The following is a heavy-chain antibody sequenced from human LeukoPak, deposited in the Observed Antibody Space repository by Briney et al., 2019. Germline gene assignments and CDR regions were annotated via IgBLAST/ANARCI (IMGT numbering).Heavy chain of an antibody. CDR3: AKGGRCSGGTCYWYFDY. D-gene: IGHD2-15*01. V-gene: IGHV3-23*01. CDR1: GVTLSNYG. CDR2: ISARWGST. Sequence: GGTVRLSCAASGVTLSNYGMSWVRQAPGEGLEGVSAISARWGSTCYADSVKGRFTISRDNSKNTLYLQMNSLRAEDTAVYYCAKGGRCSGGTCYWYFDYWGQGTLVTVSS. J-gene: IGHJ4*02.